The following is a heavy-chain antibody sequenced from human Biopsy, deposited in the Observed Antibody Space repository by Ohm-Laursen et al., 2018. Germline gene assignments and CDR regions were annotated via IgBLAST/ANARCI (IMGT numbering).Heavy chain of an antibody. D-gene: IGHD1-26*01. Sequence: GASVKVSCKASGYTFTAYFIHWVRQSPGQGLEWMGWIGPNSGATNYAQKFQGRVTMTGDTSMSTAYMELNRLRSDDTAVYYCARGGLNYWYFDLWGRGTLVTVSS. V-gene: IGHV1-2*02. CDR1: GYTFTAYF. CDR2: IGPNSGAT. CDR3: ARGGLNYWYFDL. J-gene: IGHJ2*01.